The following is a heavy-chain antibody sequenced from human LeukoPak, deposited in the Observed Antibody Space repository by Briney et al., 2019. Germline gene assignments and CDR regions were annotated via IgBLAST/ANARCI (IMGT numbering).Heavy chain of an antibody. Sequence: PGGSLRLSCAASGFTFSSYAMSWVRQAPGKGLEWVSAISGGGGSTYYADSVKGRFTISRDNSKNTLYLQMNSLRAEDTAVYYCAKGAGYDYVWGSYRYTGGGAFDIWGQGTMVTVSS. D-gene: IGHD3-16*02. V-gene: IGHV3-23*01. J-gene: IGHJ3*02. CDR1: GFTFSSYA. CDR3: AKGAGYDYVWGSYRYTGGGAFDI. CDR2: ISGGGGST.